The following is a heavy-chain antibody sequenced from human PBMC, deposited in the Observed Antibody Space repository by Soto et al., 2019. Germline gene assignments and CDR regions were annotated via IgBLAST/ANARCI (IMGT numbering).Heavy chain of an antibody. Sequence: QVQLVESGGGVVQPGRSLRLSCAASGFTFSSYAMHWVRQAPGKGLEWVAVISYDGSNKYYADSVKGRFTISRDNSKNTLYLQMNSLRAEDTAVYYCARDLREAAGSETLDYWGQGTLVTVSS. CDR1: GFTFSSYA. J-gene: IGHJ4*02. CDR2: ISYDGSNK. V-gene: IGHV3-30-3*01. CDR3: ARDLREAAGSETLDY. D-gene: IGHD6-13*01.